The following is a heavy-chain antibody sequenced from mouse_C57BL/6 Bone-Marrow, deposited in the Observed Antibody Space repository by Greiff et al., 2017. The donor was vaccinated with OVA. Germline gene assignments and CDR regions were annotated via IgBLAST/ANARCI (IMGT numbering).Heavy chain of an antibody. J-gene: IGHJ4*01. CDR2: ISYDGSN. CDR3: ASSPFRVYAMDY. D-gene: IGHD3-1*01. Sequence: VQLQQSGPGLVKPSQSLSLTCSVTGYSITSGYYWNWIRQFPGNKLEWMGYISYDGSNNYTPSIKNRISIPRDNSKNQFFLKLNSVTTEDTATYYCASSPFRVYAMDYWGQGTSVTVSS. V-gene: IGHV3-6*01. CDR1: GYSITSGYY.